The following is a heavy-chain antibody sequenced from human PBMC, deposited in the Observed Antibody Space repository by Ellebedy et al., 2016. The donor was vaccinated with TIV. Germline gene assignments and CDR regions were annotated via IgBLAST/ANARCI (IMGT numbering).Heavy chain of an antibody. D-gene: IGHD4/OR15-4a*01. V-gene: IGHV1-2*02. CDR3: ARVLRATSGMDV. Sequence: ASVKVSCKASGYAFTGYYLHWVRQAPGQGLEWMGWINPDSGGTNLPQKFQGRVTMTRDTSVNTAYMELSRLQSDDTAVYYCARVLRATSGMDVWGQGTTVTVPS. CDR1: GYAFTGYY. CDR2: INPDSGGT. J-gene: IGHJ6*02.